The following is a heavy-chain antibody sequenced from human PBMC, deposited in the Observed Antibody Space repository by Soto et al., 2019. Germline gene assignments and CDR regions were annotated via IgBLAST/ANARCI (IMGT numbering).Heavy chain of an antibody. CDR1: GYTFTSYA. Sequence: VASVKVSCKASGYTFTSYAMHWVRQAPGQRLEWMGWINAGNGNTKYSQKFQGRVTMTRDTSTSTVYMELSSLRSEDTAVYYCARVRFGLGMIVVDPLVFDYWGQGTLVTVSS. CDR2: INAGNGNT. CDR3: ARVRFGLGMIVVDPLVFDY. J-gene: IGHJ4*02. V-gene: IGHV1-3*01. D-gene: IGHD3-22*01.